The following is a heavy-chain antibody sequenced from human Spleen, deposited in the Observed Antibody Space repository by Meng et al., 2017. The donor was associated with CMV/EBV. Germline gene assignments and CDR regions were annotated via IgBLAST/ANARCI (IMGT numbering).Heavy chain of an antibody. CDR2: TYYRSKWNN. D-gene: IGHD1-26*01. V-gene: IGHV6-1*01. Sequence: SETLSLTCAISGDSVSSNSAAWNWIRQSPSRGLECLGRTYYRSKWNNDYAVSVKSRITINSDTSKNQFSLQLKSVTPDDTAVYFCARGSGSHSADAFDIWGQGTMVTVSS. CDR1: GDSVSSNSAA. CDR3: ARGSGSHSADAFDI. J-gene: IGHJ3*02.